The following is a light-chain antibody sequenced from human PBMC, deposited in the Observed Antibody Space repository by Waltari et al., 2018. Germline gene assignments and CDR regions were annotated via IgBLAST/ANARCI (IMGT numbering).Light chain of an antibody. J-gene: IGLJ2*01. CDR2: AVS. CDR1: SSDVGNYKR. Sequence: QSALTQPASVSGSPGQSITISCTGTSSDVGNYKRVSWYQQHPGKAPKLMIYAVSKRRSGVSYPFSGSKVRDMASLNSSGLPPEEEGEYFCSSDAGSRKGVFGGGTKVTVL. V-gene: IGLV2-23*02. CDR3: SSDAGSRKGV.